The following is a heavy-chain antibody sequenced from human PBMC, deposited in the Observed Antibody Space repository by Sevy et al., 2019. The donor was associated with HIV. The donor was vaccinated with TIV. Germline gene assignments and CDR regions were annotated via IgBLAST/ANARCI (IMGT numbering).Heavy chain of an antibody. Sequence: GGSLRLSCAASGFSFSIYWMSWVRQAPGKGLEWVATMKQDGSEEDYVDSVKGRFTISRDNATNSLFLQMNSLSAEDTAVYYCVGEGLGGYGYSLDYWGHGTLVTVSS. D-gene: IGHD5-18*01. CDR2: MKQDGSEE. J-gene: IGHJ4*01. CDR3: VGEGLGGYGYSLDY. CDR1: GFSFSIYW. V-gene: IGHV3-7*01.